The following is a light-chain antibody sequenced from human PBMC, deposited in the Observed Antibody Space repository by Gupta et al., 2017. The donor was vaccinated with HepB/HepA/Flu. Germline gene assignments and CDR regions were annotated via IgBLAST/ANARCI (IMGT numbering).Light chain of an antibody. CDR3: AAWDDSLNGVV. V-gene: IGLV1-44*01. CDR2: SNN. CDR1: SSNIGSET. Sequence: QSVLTQPSSASGTPGQRVTISCSGSSSNIGSETVNWYQQLPGTAPKLLIYSNNQRPSGVPDRFSGSKSGTSASLAIGGLQSEDEADYYCAAWDDSLNGVVFGGGTKLTVL. J-gene: IGLJ2*01.